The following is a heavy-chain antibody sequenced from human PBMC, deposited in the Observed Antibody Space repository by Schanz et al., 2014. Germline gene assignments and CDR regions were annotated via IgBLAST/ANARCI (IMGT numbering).Heavy chain of an antibody. D-gene: IGHD2-15*01. J-gene: IGHJ4*02. CDR3: ARDRGYCSGGSCLTFDY. CDR1: GFTFSTYA. Sequence: EVQLVESGGGLVRPGGSLRLSCAASGFTFSTYAMSWVRQAPGKGLEWVSAISGSGGSPYYADSVKGRFTISRDNSKNTLYLQMNTLRAEDTAVYYCARDRGYCSGGSCLTFDYWGQGTLVTVSS. CDR2: ISGSGGSP. V-gene: IGHV3-23*04.